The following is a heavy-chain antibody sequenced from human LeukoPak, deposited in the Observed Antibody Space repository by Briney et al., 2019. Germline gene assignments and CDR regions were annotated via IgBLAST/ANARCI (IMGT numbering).Heavy chain of an antibody. CDR1: GFTFSSYA. CDR2: IWYDGSNK. D-gene: IGHD3-10*01. Sequence: GGSLRLSCAASGFTFSSYAMHWVRQAPGKGLEWVAVIWYDGSNKYYADSVKGRFTISRDNSQNTLYLQMNSLRAEDTAVYYCARETLTYFYDSGSRHWGQGTLVTVSS. J-gene: IGHJ4*02. V-gene: IGHV3-33*01. CDR3: ARETLTYFYDSGSRH.